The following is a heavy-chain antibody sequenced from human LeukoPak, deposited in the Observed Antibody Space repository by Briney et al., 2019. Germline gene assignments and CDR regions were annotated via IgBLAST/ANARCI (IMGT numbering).Heavy chain of an antibody. CDR2: IKQDGSEK. CDR1: RFTFSNFW. CDR3: AREWVGVGGKSRFDS. Sequence: GGSLRLSCAASRFTFSNFWMTWVRQAQENGLEWVAYIKQDGSEKNYVDSVKGRFTISRDNAKNSLYMQMNSLRAEDTAVYYCAREWVGVGGKSRFDSWGQGTLVTVSS. V-gene: IGHV3-7*03. J-gene: IGHJ4*02. D-gene: IGHD1-26*01.